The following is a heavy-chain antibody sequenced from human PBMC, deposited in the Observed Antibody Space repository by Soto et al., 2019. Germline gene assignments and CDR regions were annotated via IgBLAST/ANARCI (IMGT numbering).Heavy chain of an antibody. CDR3: ATERGRGVYDAFDI. V-gene: IGHV3-33*08. J-gene: IGHJ3*02. D-gene: IGHD6-13*01. CDR2: ICGNGSNK. Sequence: PGGSLRLSCAASGFIFSNYAMNWVRQAPGKGLEWVSVICGNGSNKYYADSVKGRFTISRDNSKNMLYLQMNSLRAEDTAVYYCATERGRGVYDAFDIWGQGTMVTVS. CDR1: GFIFSNYA.